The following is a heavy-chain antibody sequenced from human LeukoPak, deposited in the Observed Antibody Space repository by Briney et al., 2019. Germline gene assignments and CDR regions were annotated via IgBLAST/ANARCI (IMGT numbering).Heavy chain of an antibody. Sequence: EAGGSLRLSCAASGFTFSSAWMSWVRQAPGQGLEWLGRIKTKTDGGTTDYAAPVKGRFTISRDDSKDTLYLQMNSLKSDDTAVYYCANIFGGNSHRSDYWGQGTLVTVSS. CDR1: GFTFSSAW. V-gene: IGHV3-15*01. CDR2: IKTKTDGGTT. J-gene: IGHJ4*02. CDR3: ANIFGGNSHRSDY. D-gene: IGHD4-23*01.